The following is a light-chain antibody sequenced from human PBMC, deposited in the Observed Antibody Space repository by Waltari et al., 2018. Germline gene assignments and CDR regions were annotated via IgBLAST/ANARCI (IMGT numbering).Light chain of an antibody. CDR2: KAS. CDR1: QSVKNN. Sequence: DIQITQSPSSLSASVGDRGTIPCRASQSVKNNLAWYQQAPGKAPKVLIHKASRLESGAPSRFSGSGYGTEFTLTISSLQPDDFATYYCQEYDSLPVTFGGGTKVEI. CDR3: QEYDSLPVT. J-gene: IGKJ4*01. V-gene: IGKV1-5*03.